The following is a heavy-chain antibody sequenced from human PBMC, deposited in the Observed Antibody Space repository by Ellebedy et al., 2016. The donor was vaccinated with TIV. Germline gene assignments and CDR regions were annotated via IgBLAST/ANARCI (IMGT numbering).Heavy chain of an antibody. Sequence: PGGSLRLSCAASEFTFSTSAMHWVRQAPGKGLEWVSGVSGSGGGTHHADSVKGRFTISRDNSKNTLYLQMNSLRAEDTAVYFCAKSNYVMDCFDPWGQGTLVTVSS. CDR2: VSGSGGGT. J-gene: IGHJ5*02. V-gene: IGHV3-23*01. D-gene: IGHD4-11*01. CDR1: EFTFSTSA. CDR3: AKSNYVMDCFDP.